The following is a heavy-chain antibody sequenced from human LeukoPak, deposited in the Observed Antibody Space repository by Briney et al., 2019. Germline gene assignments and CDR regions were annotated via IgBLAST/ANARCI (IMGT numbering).Heavy chain of an antibody. V-gene: IGHV1-2*06. D-gene: IGHD3-3*01. J-gene: IGHJ4*02. Sequence: LGRIHPTSGCTYCAQKFQGRGTMTRDTSISTAYMEVSRLRSDDTAVYYCASPRLSGYYLDYWGQGTLVTVSS. CDR2: IHPTSGCT. CDR3: ASPRLSGYYLDY.